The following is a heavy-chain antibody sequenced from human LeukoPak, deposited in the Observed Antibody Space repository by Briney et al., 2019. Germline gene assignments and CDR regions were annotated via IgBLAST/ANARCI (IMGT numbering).Heavy chain of an antibody. V-gene: IGHV4-59*01. D-gene: IGHD3-10*01. Sequence: TSETLSLTCTVSGGSISSYYWSWIRQPPGKGLEWIGYIYYSGSTNYNPSLKSRVTISVDTSKNQFSLKLSSVTAADTAVYYCARARVLWFRESYYYYGMDVWGQGTTVTVSS. J-gene: IGHJ6*02. CDR3: ARARVLWFRESYYYYGMDV. CDR1: GGSISSYY. CDR2: IYYSGST.